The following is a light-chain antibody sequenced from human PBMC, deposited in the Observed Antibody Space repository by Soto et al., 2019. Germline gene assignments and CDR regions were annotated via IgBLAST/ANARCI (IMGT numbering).Light chain of an antibody. Sequence: DIQITQSPSTLSASVGYTVTVGCRPSQSISSWLDWYQQKPGKAHKLLIYDASSLESGVPSRFSGSGSGTEFTLTISSLQPDDFATYYCQQWVTFGPGTKVDIK. V-gene: IGKV1-5*01. CDR2: DAS. J-gene: IGKJ3*01. CDR1: QSISSW. CDR3: QQWVT.